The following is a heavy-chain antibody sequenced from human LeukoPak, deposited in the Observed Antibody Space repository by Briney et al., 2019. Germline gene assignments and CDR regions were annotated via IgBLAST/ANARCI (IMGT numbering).Heavy chain of an antibody. V-gene: IGHV3-21*06. D-gene: IGHD1-26*01. CDR1: GFTFSSYS. CDR2: ISSSSSYI. Sequence: PGGSLRLSCAASGFTFSSYSMNWVRQAPGKGLEWVSSISSSSSYIYYADSVKGRFTISRDNAKNSLYLQMNSLRAEDTAVYYCARGGFKELPLGLYWGQGTLVTVSS. CDR3: ARGGFKELPLGLY. J-gene: IGHJ4*02.